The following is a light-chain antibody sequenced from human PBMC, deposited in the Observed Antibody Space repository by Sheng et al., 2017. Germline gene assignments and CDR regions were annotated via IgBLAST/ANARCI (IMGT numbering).Light chain of an antibody. CDR2: GAS. V-gene: IGKV3-15*01. Sequence: EIVMTQSPATLSMSPGERATLSCGASQSVGSNLAWYQQKPGQAPRLLISGASTRATGIPAMFSGSGSGTYFTLTISTLQPEDFAVYYCQQYKNWPRSSFGQGTQLEIK. CDR1: QSVGSN. J-gene: IGKJ2*04. CDR3: QQYKNWPRSS.